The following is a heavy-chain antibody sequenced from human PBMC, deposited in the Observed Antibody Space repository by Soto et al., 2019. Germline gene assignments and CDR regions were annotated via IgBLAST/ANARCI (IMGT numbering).Heavy chain of an antibody. V-gene: IGHV4-61*01. CDR2: IYYSGST. CDR1: GGSVSSGSYY. CDR3: ARESYYDFWSGYPDY. D-gene: IGHD3-3*01. Sequence: SETLSLSCTVSGGSVSSGSYYWSWIRQPPGKGLEWIGYIYYSGSTNYNPSLKSRVTISVDTSKNQFSLKLSSVTAADTAVYYCARESYYDFWSGYPDYWGQGTLVTVSS. J-gene: IGHJ4*02.